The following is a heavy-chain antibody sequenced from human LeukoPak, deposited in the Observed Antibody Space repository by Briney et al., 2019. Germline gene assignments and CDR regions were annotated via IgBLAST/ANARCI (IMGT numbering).Heavy chain of an antibody. V-gene: IGHV3-74*01. CDR2: INGDGSST. J-gene: IGHJ3*02. D-gene: IGHD1-1*01. CDR3: ARENTYWNDRAFDI. CDR1: GFTFSSYW. Sequence: GGSLRLSCAASGFTFSSYWMHWVRQAPGKGLVWVSRINGDGSSTSYADSVKGRFTISRDNAKNTLYLQMNSLRAEDTAVYYCARENTYWNDRAFDIWGQGTMVTVSS.